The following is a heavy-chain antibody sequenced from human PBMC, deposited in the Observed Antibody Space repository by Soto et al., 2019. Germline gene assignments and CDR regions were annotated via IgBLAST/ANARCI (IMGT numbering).Heavy chain of an antibody. V-gene: IGHV3-74*01. Sequence: GSRLLSCSASGFTFSSYWMHWVRQAPGKGLVWVSRINSDGSSTSYADSVKGRFTISRDNAKNTLYLQMNSLRAEDTAVYYCARQVVTYDAFDIWGQGTMVTV. D-gene: IGHD2-21*02. CDR2: INSDGSST. CDR3: ARQVVTYDAFDI. J-gene: IGHJ3*02. CDR1: GFTFSSYW.